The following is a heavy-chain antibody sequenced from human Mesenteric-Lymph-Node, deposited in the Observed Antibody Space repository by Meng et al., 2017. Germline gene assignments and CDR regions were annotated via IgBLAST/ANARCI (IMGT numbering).Heavy chain of an antibody. V-gene: IGHV6-1*01. Sequence: QQQQFIRGVVTPPQPLPLSCAFSGDSVSTNSAAWNWIRQSQSRVLEWLERTYYRSKYYNDYALSVKSRITINPDTYKTQLFMQLNSVTPDDTAIYYCARDWGDVRVGFDFGGQGTLVTVSS. J-gene: IGHJ4*02. CDR1: GDSVSTNSAA. CDR3: ARDWGDVRVGFDF. D-gene: IGHD3-10*02. CDR2: TYYRSKYYN.